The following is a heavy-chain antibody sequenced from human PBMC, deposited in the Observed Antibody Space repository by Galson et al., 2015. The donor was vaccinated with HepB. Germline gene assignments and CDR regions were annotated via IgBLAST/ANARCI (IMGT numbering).Heavy chain of an antibody. CDR2: ISAYNGKT. Sequence: SVKVSCKASGYTFPDYGISWVRQAPGQGLEWMGWISAYNGKTNYAQKLQGRVTLTTDTSTNTVYMELRSLRSDDTAVYYCARDTSYGDTSLFYWGQGTLVAGS. CDR3: ARDTSYGDTSLFY. J-gene: IGHJ4*02. CDR1: GYTFPDYG. D-gene: IGHD4-17*01. V-gene: IGHV1-18*01.